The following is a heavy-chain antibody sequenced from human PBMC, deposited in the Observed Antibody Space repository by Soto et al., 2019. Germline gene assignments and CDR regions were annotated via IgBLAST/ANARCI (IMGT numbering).Heavy chain of an antibody. J-gene: IGHJ6*02. Sequence: PXATLSLTCTVSGGSLNDYYWSWIRQPAGKGLEWIGRIFTSVSTNYNPSLRSRVTISVDTSTNQFSLRLTSVTAADTAVYYCASGRLVSRYYGLDVWGQGTTVTVSS. CDR1: GGSLNDYY. CDR2: IFTSVST. V-gene: IGHV4-4*07. D-gene: IGHD6-6*01. CDR3: ASGRLVSRYYGLDV.